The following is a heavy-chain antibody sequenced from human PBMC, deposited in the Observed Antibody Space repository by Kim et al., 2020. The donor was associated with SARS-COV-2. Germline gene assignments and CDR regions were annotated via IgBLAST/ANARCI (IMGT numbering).Heavy chain of an antibody. V-gene: IGHV4-34*01. Sequence: SPSLKSRVTISVDTSKNQFSLKMSSVTAADTAVYYCARVNYYGSGRFDYWGQGTLVTVSS. CDR3: ARVNYYGSGRFDY. D-gene: IGHD3-10*01. J-gene: IGHJ4*02.